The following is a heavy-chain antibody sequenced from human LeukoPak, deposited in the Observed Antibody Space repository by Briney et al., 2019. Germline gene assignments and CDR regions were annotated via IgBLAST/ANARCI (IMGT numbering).Heavy chain of an antibody. Sequence: GRSLRLSCAASGFTFSSYGMHWVRQAPGKGLEWVAVIWYDGSNKYYADSVKGRFTISRDNSKNTLDLQMNSLRAEDTAVYYCARDGHSSGSFDYWGQGTLVTVSS. CDR3: ARDGHSSGSFDY. V-gene: IGHV3-33*01. J-gene: IGHJ4*02. CDR1: GFTFSSYG. D-gene: IGHD3-10*01. CDR2: IWYDGSNK.